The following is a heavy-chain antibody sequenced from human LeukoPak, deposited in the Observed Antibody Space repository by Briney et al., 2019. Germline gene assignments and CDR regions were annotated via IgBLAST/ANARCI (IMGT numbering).Heavy chain of an antibody. D-gene: IGHD3-22*01. CDR2: IYYSGST. V-gene: IGHV4-31*03. Sequence: PSETLSLTCTVSGGSISSGGYYWSWIRQHPGKGLEWIGYIYYSGSTYYNPSLKSRVTLSVDTSKNQFSLKLSSVTAADTAVYYCARARYYYDSSADGWFDPWGQGTLVTVSS. CDR1: GGSISSGGYY. J-gene: IGHJ5*02. CDR3: ARARYYYDSSADGWFDP.